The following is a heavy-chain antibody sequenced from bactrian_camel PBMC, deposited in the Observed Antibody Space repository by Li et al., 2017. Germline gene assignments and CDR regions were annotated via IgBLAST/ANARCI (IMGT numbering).Heavy chain of an antibody. Sequence: VQLVESGGGSVQSGGSLRLSCAASGYMYSRYCMGWVRQTRGKGLEWVSTISWNGDTTNYADSVKGRFTISRDNAKNTLHLQKNSLKPEDTAIYYCAADLSYFDGTFGGGRYCSDPYFRHWGQGTQVTVS. CDR2: ISWNGDTT. J-gene: IGHJ6*01. CDR1: GYMYSRYC. V-gene: IGHV3S40*01. CDR3: AADLSYFDGTFGGGRYCSDPYFRH. D-gene: IGHD3*01.